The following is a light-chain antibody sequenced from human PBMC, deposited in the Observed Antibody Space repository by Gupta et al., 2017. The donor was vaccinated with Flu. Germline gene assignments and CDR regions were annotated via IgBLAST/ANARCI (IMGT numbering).Light chain of an antibody. J-gene: IGLJ1*01. Sequence: QSALPQSASVSGSPGQSIPISCTGTSSEVGNYNLVSWFQQHPGKAPKLIIYEVAKRPSGVSNRFAGSKSGNTASLTISGLQAEDEGDYYCCSYADSRTFVFGTGTKVTV. CDR3: CSYADSRTFV. CDR2: EVA. V-gene: IGLV2-23*02. CDR1: SSEVGNYNL.